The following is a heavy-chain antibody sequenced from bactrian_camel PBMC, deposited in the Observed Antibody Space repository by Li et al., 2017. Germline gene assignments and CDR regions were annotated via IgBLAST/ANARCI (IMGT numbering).Heavy chain of an antibody. CDR2: FSNDGKST. J-gene: IGHJ6*01. CDR3: APGADLGY. V-gene: IGHV3S6*01. Sequence: HVQLVESGGGSVQAGGSLRLSCVASGYTVSYYCMNWVRQAPGKGLEWVSSFSNDGKSTYYTDSVKGRFTISRDNAKATLYLQMDSLKTEDTGVYYRAPGADLGYWGQGTQVTVS. CDR1: GYTVSYYC. D-gene: IGHD8*01.